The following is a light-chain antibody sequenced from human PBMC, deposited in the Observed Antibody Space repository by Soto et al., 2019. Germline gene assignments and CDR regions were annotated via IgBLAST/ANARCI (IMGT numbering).Light chain of an antibody. Sequence: DIQMTQSPSSLSASEGDRVTITCRASQSISSYLNWYQQKPGKAPKLLIYAASSLQSGVPSRFSGSGSGTDFTLTTSSLQPEDFATYYCQQSYSTPRSFGQGTRLEIK. CDR1: QSISSY. J-gene: IGKJ5*01. CDR3: QQSYSTPRS. V-gene: IGKV1-39*01. CDR2: AAS.